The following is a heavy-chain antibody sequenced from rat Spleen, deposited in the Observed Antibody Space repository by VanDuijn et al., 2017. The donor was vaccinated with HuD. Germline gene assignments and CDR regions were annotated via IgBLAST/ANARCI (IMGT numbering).Heavy chain of an antibody. CDR1: GFSLTNYH. V-gene: IGHV2-30*01. D-gene: IGHD1-7*01. Sequence: QVQLKESGPGLVQPSQTLSLTCTVSGFSLTNYHVHWVRQPSGKGLEWMGVIWTGGNTEYNSPLKSRLSITRDTSKSQVFLKMNSLQTEDTATYYCARGDGGYYGYAGVWFAYWGQGTLVTVSS. J-gene: IGHJ3*01. CDR2: IWTGGNT. CDR3: ARGDGGYYGYAGVWFAY.